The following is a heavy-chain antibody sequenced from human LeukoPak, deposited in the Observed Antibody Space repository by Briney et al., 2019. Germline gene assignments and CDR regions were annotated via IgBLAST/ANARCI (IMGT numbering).Heavy chain of an antibody. J-gene: IGHJ6*02. V-gene: IGHV4-61*01. CDR2: FHSGYT. Sequence: PSETLSLTCTVSRGSVGSGSYYWSWLRQPPGRGLEWIGYFHSGYTDYNPSLKSRVSISVDTSKNQFSLKLSSVTAADTAVYYCARVRGYSYGTANYYYYYGMDVWGQGTTVTVSS. CDR1: RGSVGSGSYY. CDR3: ARVRGYSYGTANYYYYYGMDV. D-gene: IGHD5-18*01.